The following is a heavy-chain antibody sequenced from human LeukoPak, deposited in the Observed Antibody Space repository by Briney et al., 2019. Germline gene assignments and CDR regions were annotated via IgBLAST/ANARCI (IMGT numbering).Heavy chain of an antibody. D-gene: IGHD1-7*01. CDR1: GYTYTTYG. Sequence: ASVKVSCKASGYTYTTYGITWVRQAPGQGPEWMGWISAYNGDTNYAQKLQGRVTMTTDTSTNTAYMELRSLRSDDTAVYYCARDFYLEITGTTGVFDYWGQGTLVTVSS. V-gene: IGHV1-18*01. J-gene: IGHJ4*02. CDR2: ISAYNGDT. CDR3: ARDFYLEITGTTGVFDY.